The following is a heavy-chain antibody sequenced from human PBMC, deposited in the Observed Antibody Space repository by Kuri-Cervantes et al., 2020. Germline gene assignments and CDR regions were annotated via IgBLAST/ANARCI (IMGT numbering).Heavy chain of an antibody. CDR1: GGSISSYY. V-gene: IGHV4-39*01. CDR3: ARSPAGGYGDYFWGVWSPAGLGGMDV. J-gene: IGHJ6*02. Sequence: SETLSLTCTVSGGSISSYYWGWIRQPPGKGLEWIGSIYYSGSTYYNPSLKSRVTISVDTSKNQFSLKLSSVTAADTAVYYCARSPAGGYGDYFWGVWSPAGLGGMDVWGQGTTVTVSS. D-gene: IGHD4-17*01. CDR2: IYYSGST.